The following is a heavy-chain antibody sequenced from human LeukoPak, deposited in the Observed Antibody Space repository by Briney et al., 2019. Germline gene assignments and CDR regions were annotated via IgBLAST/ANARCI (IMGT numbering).Heavy chain of an antibody. Sequence: PSETLSLTCTVSGGSINSGGYYWSWIRRPAGKGLEWIGRIYTSGSTNYNPSLKSRVTISVDTSKNQFSLKLSSVTAADTAVYYCARGLDHSKTGYWGQGTLVTVSS. CDR2: IYTSGST. D-gene: IGHD4-11*01. CDR1: GGSINSGGYY. CDR3: ARGLDHSKTGY. J-gene: IGHJ4*02. V-gene: IGHV4-61*02.